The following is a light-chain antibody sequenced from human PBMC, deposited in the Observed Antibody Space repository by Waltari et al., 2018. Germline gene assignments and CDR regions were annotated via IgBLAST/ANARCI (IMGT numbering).Light chain of an antibody. J-gene: IGLJ2*01. CDR2: ENN. V-gene: IGLV1-51*01. CDR1: SSNIGIHY. Sequence: HSVLTQPPSVSAAPGQNVTVPSSGSSSNIGIHYVSWYQHPQGTAPKLLIGENNERTSGSPDRCSGSKSGKSATRGIPGLQTGDEGDYDCGTWDSSLSGVVFGGGTKLTVL. CDR3: GTWDSSLSGVV.